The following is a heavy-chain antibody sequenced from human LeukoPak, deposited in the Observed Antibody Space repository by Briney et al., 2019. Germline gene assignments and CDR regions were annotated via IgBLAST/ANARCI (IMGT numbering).Heavy chain of an antibody. CDR2: IHYSGST. Sequence: SETLSLTCTVSGGSISSSSYYWGWIRQPPGKGLEWIGSIHYSGSTYYNPSLKSRVTISVDTSKNQFSLKLSSVTAADTAVYYCARAALNTYDSSGYYGYSAFDIWGQGTMVTVSS. CDR3: ARAALNTYDSSGYYGYSAFDI. V-gene: IGHV4-39*07. D-gene: IGHD3-22*01. CDR1: GGSISSSSYY. J-gene: IGHJ3*02.